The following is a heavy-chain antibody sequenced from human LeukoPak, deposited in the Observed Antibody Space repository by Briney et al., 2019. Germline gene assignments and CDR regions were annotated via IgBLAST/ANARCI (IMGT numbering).Heavy chain of an antibody. J-gene: IGHJ6*03. V-gene: IGHV3-48*01. CDR1: GFTFSTYT. Sequence: PGGTLRLSCAASGFTFSTYTMNWARQPPGKGLEWVSNIATSSSTIYYADSVKGRFTISRDNAKNSLYLQMNSLRADDTAVYYCARFAAGGSYYYYMDVWGKGTTVTVSS. D-gene: IGHD6-25*01. CDR3: ARFAAGGSYYYYMDV. CDR2: IATSSSTI.